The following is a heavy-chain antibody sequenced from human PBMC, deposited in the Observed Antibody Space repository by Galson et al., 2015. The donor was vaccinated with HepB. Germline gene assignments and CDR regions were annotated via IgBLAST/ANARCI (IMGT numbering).Heavy chain of an antibody. CDR1: GFTFSSYS. J-gene: IGHJ6*02. CDR3: ARDRVVPAAILGYYDYGMDV. V-gene: IGHV3-21*01. Sequence: SLRLSCAASGFTFSSYSMNWVRQAPGKGLEWVSSISSSSSYIYYADSVKGRFTISRDNAKNSLYLQMNSLRAEDTAVYYCARDRVVPAAILGYYDYGMDVWGQGTTVTVSS. D-gene: IGHD2-2*02. CDR2: ISSSSSYI.